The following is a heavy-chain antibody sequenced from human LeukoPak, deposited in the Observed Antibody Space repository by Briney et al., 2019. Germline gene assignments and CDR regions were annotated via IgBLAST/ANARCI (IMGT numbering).Heavy chain of an antibody. Sequence: PSETLSLTCTVSGGSISSSSYYWGWIRQPPGKGLEWIGEINHSGSTNYNPSLKSRVTISVDTSKNQFSRKLSSVTAADTAVYYCAREILSSWYGYFDYWGQGTLVTVSS. CDR1: GGSISSSSYY. V-gene: IGHV4-39*07. J-gene: IGHJ4*02. CDR2: INHSGST. D-gene: IGHD6-13*01. CDR3: AREILSSWYGYFDY.